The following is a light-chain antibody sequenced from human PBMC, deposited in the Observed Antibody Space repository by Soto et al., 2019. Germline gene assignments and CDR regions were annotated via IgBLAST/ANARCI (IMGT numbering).Light chain of an antibody. V-gene: IGKV1-5*03. CDR2: KAS. CDR1: QSISSL. CDR3: QEYNSYPWT. Sequence: DIQMTQSPSTLSASVGDRVTITCRASQSISSLLAWYQQKPGKAPKLLIYKASSLESEVPSRFSGSGSGTEFTLSISSLQTDDFATYYCQEYNSYPWTFGQGTKVEIK. J-gene: IGKJ1*01.